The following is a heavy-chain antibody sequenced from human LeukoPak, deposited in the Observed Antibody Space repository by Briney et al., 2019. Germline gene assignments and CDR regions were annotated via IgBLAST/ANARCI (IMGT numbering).Heavy chain of an antibody. CDR3: ARDLGIAARPDY. CDR1: GGSISTYY. D-gene: IGHD6-6*01. CDR2: IFYSGRT. J-gene: IGHJ4*02. Sequence: SETLSLTCTVSGGSISTYYWNWIRQPPGKGLEWIGYIFYSGRTSYNPSLKSRVTLSVDTSKNWFSLRLTSVTAADTAVYYCARDLGIAARPDYWGQGTLVTVSS. V-gene: IGHV4-59*01.